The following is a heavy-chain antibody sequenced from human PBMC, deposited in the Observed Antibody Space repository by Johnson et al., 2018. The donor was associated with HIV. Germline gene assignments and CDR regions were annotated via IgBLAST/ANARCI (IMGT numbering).Heavy chain of an antibody. CDR3: AKDFGSSSWHAFDV. CDR1: GFTVSSNY. CDR2: IYSGGST. V-gene: IGHV3-66*01. Sequence: EVQLVEFGGGLVQPGGSLRLSCAASGFTVSSNYMSWVRQAPGKGLEWVSVIYSGGSTYYADSVKGRFTLSRDNSKNTLYLQMNSLGPEDTAVYYCAKDFGSSSWHAFDVWGQGTVVIVSS. J-gene: IGHJ3*01. D-gene: IGHD6-13*01.